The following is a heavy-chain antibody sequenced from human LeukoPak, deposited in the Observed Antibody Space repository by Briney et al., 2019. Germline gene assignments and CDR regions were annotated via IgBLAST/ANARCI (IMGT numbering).Heavy chain of an antibody. Sequence: SETLSLTCTVSGGSISSYYWSWIRQPPGKGLEWIGYIYYSGSTNYNPSLKSRVTISVDTSKNQFSLKLSSVTAADTAVYYCARDSLVRGVISGGYYYYYGMDVWGQGTTVTVSS. J-gene: IGHJ6*02. CDR2: IYYSGST. D-gene: IGHD3-10*01. CDR1: GGSISSYY. V-gene: IGHV4-59*01. CDR3: ARDSLVRGVISGGYYYYYGMDV.